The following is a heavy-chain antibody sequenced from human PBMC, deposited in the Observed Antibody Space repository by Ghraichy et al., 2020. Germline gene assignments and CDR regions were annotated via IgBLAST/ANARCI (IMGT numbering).Heavy chain of an antibody. J-gene: IGHJ4*02. CDR1: GFSFTDYW. CDR2: LNIDGTTV. CDR3: VRSYKDGLRHFDY. Sequence: GEYLNISCAASGFSFTDYWMHWVRQTPGRGLEWVSHLNIDGTTVNYADSVKGRFTISRDNAKNTMYLQMISLTVEDTAVYYCVRSYKDGLRHFDYWGQGTLVTVSS. V-gene: IGHV3-74*01. D-gene: IGHD1-14*01.